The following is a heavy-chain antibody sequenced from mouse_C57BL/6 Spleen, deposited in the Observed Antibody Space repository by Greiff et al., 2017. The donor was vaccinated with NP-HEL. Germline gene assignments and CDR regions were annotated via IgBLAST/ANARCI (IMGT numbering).Heavy chain of an antibody. CDR3: ARSVDYYGSSYGGYFDV. Sequence: VQLQQSGPELVKPGASVKIPCKASGYTFTDYNMDWVKQSHGKSLEWIGDINPNNGGTIYNQKFKGKATLTVDKSSSTAYMELRSLTSEDTAVYYCARSVDYYGSSYGGYFDVWGTGTTVTVSS. V-gene: IGHV1-18*01. D-gene: IGHD1-1*01. CDR1: GYTFTDYN. CDR2: INPNNGGT. J-gene: IGHJ1*03.